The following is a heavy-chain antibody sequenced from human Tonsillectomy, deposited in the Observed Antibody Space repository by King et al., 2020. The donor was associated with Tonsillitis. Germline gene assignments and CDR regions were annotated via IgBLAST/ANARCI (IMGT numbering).Heavy chain of an antibody. J-gene: IGHJ4*02. CDR3: ARDAWGGSYPLDY. Sequence: VQLVQSGGGLVQPGGSLRLSCVASEFTFSDYWMHWVRQAPGKGLVWVARIKSDGGRSSYADSVNGRFTISRDNAKNTLYLQMNSLRAEDTAVYYCARDAWGGSYPLDYWGQGTLVTVSS. CDR1: EFTFSDYW. CDR2: IKSDGGRS. D-gene: IGHD1-26*01. V-gene: IGHV3-74*01.